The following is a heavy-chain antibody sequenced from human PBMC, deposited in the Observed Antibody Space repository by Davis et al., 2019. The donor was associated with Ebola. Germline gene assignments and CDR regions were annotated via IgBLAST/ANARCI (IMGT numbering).Heavy chain of an antibody. CDR2: TYYSSRWYN. Sequence: SCAISGDSVSSGGWNWIRQSPSRGLEWLGRTYYSSRWYNDYAVSVKSRITIKPDTSKNQFSLQLNSVTPEDTAVYYCVRGWGRSGLDVWGQGTTVTVSS. CDR1: GDSVSSGG. CDR3: VRGWGRSGLDV. V-gene: IGHV6-1*01. D-gene: IGHD3-16*01. J-gene: IGHJ6*02.